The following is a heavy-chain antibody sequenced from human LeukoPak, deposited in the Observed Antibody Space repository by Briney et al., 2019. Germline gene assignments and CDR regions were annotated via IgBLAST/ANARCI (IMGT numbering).Heavy chain of an antibody. CDR2: IDGSGGST. CDR1: GFTFSSYA. D-gene: IGHD3-22*01. V-gene: IGHV3-23*01. J-gene: IGHJ4*02. CDR3: ARGGGYYV. Sequence: GGSLRLSCAASGFTFSSYAMSWVRQAPGKGLEWVSGIDGSGGSTHYAVSVRGRFTISRDNAKNSLYLQMNSLRAEDTAVYYCARGGGYYVWGQGALVTVSS.